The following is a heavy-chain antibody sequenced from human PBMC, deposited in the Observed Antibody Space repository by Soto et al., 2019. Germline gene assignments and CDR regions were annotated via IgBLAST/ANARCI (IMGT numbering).Heavy chain of an antibody. Sequence: QVQLVQSGPEVKMPGSSVKVSCKASGDTFNSYTINWVRQAPGQGLQWMGRTIPILAMSNYALKFQGRVTITAGKTPPPHPMGLWRLRSGGTGVYYCAGGYGSGGGGLDLWGQGTLVTVSS. D-gene: IGHD3-10*01. CDR3: AGGYGSGGGGLDL. V-gene: IGHV1-69*02. CDR2: TIPILAMS. J-gene: IGHJ4*02. CDR1: GDTFNSYT.